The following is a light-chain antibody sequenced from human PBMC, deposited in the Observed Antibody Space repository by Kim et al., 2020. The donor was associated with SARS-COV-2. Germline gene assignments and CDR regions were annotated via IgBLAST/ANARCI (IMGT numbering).Light chain of an antibody. V-gene: IGKV1-39*01. CDR2: AAS. Sequence: ASVGDRGTLTCLASQDIRTYLSWYQQRPGKAPKLLIFAASNLQSGVPTRFSGGASGTDFTLTISGLQPEDFATYYCQQGFSTPRTFGQGTKVDIK. J-gene: IGKJ1*01. CDR3: QQGFSTPRT. CDR1: QDIRTY.